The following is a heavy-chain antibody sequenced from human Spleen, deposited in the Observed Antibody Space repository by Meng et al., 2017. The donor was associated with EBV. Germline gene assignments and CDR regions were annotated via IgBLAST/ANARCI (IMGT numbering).Heavy chain of an antibody. J-gene: IGHJ5*02. CDR1: GGSVNDYY. V-gene: IGHV4-34*01. Sequence: QVQLRRWGDELLQPSETLSLTCAVSGGSVNDYYWSRIRQPPGKGLEWIGEINRYGTTNYNPSLKSRVTVSVDTSKNHFSLKLTSVTAADTAIYYCARADYGSGGNCVDPWGQGTLVTVSS. CDR2: INRYGTT. D-gene: IGHD3-10*01. CDR3: ARADYGSGGNCVDP.